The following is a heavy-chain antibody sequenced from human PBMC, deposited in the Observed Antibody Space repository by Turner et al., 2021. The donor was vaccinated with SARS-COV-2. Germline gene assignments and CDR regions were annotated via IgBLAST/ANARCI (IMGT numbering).Heavy chain of an antibody. D-gene: IGHD7-27*01. CDR1: GLTFRDFY. CDR2: ISNTGNSM. CDR3: ARGHWELVY. J-gene: IGHJ4*02. V-gene: IGHV3-11*01. Sequence: QVQLVEAGGGLVQPGGSLRLSCAVSGLTFRDFYMSWVRQAPGKGLVWIAYISNTGNSMFYAASVKGRFTISRDNAKNSLFLQMDNLRADDTAVYYCARGHWELVYWGQGTLVTVSS.